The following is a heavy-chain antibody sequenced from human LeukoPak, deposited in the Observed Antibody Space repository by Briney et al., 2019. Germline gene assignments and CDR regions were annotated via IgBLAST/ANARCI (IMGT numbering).Heavy chain of an antibody. CDR2: INPNSGGT. D-gene: IGHD2-2*01. CDR1: GYTFTGYY. J-gene: IGHJ4*02. CDR3: ATGVVPAASEFDY. Sequence: ASVKVPCKASGYTFTGYYMHWVRQAPGQGLEWMGWINPNSGGTNYAQKFQGRVTMTRDTSISTAYMELSRLRSDDTAVYYCATGVVPAASEFDYWGQGTLVTVST. V-gene: IGHV1-2*02.